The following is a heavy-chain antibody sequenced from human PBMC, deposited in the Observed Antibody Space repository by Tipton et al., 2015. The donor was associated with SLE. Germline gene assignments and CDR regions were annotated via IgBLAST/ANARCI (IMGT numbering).Heavy chain of an antibody. V-gene: IGHV4-59*11. CDR3: ARVLGSRYCTNGVCSSPYYFYYYMDV. J-gene: IGHJ6*03. CDR2: VYYGGST. Sequence: TPSLTCNVSGGSISNLYWSWIRQPPGKPLEWIGYVYYGGSTKYNPSLKSRVTISVDTSKNQFYLKLTSVTAADTALYYCARVLGSRYCTNGVCSSPYYFYYYMDVWCRGTSVTVSS. CDR1: GGSISNLY. D-gene: IGHD2-8*01.